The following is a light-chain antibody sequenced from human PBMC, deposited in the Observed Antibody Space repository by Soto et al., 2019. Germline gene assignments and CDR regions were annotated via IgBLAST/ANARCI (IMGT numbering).Light chain of an antibody. CDR3: QQYGSSPST. Sequence: EIVLTQSPGTLSLSPGERATLSCRASQSVSSSYLAWYQQKPGQAPRLLIYGASNRATGIPDRFSGSGSGTDFTLTISRLEPEDFAMYYCQQYGSSPSTFGPGTKVDIK. CDR1: QSVSSSY. J-gene: IGKJ3*01. V-gene: IGKV3-20*01. CDR2: GAS.